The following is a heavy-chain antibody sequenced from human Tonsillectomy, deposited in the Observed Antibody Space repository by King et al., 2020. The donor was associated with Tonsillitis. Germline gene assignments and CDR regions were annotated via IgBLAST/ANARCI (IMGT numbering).Heavy chain of an antibody. CDR3: ARDVTGTTDGVYYYYYMDV. V-gene: IGHV3-30*01. J-gene: IGHJ6*03. Sequence: VQLVESGGGVVQPGRSLRLSCAASGFTFSSYAMYWVRQAPGKGLEWVAVISYDGSNKYYEDSVKGRFTISRDNSKNTLYLQMNSLRAEDTAVYYCARDVTGTTDGVYYYYYMDVWGKGTTVTVSS. D-gene: IGHD1-7*01. CDR2: ISYDGSNK. CDR1: GFTFSSYA.